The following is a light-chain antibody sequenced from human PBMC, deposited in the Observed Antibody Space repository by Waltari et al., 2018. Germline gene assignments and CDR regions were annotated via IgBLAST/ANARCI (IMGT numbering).Light chain of an antibody. CDR1: SLSTSY. CDR2: GKE. V-gene: IGLV3-19*01. J-gene: IGLJ2*01. CDR3: SSRNGRASQVV. Sequence: SELTQDPVVSVALGQTIRITCQGDSLSTSYASWYQVKPGQAPLLVMFGKEKRPSGVPDRISGDSSETTSSLTITGAQAEDEADYYCSSRNGRASQVVFAGGTKVTVL.